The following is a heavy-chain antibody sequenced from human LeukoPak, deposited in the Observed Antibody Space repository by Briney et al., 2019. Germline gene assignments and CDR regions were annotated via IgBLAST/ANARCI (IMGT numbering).Heavy chain of an antibody. Sequence: SDTLSLTCTVSGGSISSYYWSWIRHPPARALEWIGYISCSGSNNYNPYLRIRVTISVDTSTNQFSLRLRTVTAADTDVYYCARDRRWAFDYWGQGTLVTVSS. V-gene: IGHV4-59*01. CDR3: ARDRRWAFDY. D-gene: IGHD6-13*01. CDR1: GGSISSYY. CDR2: ISCSGSN. J-gene: IGHJ4*02.